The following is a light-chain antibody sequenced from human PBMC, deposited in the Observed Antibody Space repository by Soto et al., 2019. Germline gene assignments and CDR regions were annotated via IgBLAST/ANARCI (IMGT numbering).Light chain of an antibody. V-gene: IGKV3-15*01. CDR1: QSVNSN. CDR2: DTS. CDR3: QQYNNWPPWT. Sequence: EIVMKQSPASLSVSPGERATLSCRASQSVNSNLAWYQQKPGQAPRLPIYDTSTRATGTPARFSGSGSGTEFTLTISSLQSEDFAVYYCQQYNNWPPWTFGQGTTVEFK. J-gene: IGKJ1*01.